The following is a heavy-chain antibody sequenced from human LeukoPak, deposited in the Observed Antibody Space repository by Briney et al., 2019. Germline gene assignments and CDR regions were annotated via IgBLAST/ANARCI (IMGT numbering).Heavy chain of an antibody. V-gene: IGHV3-23*01. CDR3: AKVDSGYSSGWYDY. J-gene: IGHJ4*02. Sequence: GGSLRLSCAASGFTFSSYAMTWVRQAPGKGLEWVSVISSSGAGTYYSESVKGRFTISRDSAKNTVYLQMNTLRAEDTALYYCAKVDSGYSSGWYDYWGQGTLVTVSS. CDR2: ISSSGAGT. CDR1: GFTFSSYA. D-gene: IGHD6-19*01.